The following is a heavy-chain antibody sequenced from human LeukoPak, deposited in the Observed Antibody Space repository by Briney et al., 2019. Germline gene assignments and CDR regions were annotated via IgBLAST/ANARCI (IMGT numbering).Heavy chain of an antibody. J-gene: IGHJ4*02. CDR1: GGSINSYY. CDR2: IYYSGRT. D-gene: IGHD3-22*01. Sequence: SETLSLTCNVSGGSINSYYWGWIRQPPGKRLELIGYIYYSGRTNYNPSLKSRVTISVDTSTNQISLKLTSVTAADTAVYFCARGTTKGYYYDSSGYYTMWGQGTLVTVSS. V-gene: IGHV4-59*12. CDR3: ARGTTKGYYYDSSGYYTM.